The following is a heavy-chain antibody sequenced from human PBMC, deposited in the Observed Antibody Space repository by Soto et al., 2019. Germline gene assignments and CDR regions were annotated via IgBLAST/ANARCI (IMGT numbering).Heavy chain of an antibody. J-gene: IGHJ6*02. D-gene: IGHD3-10*01. V-gene: IGHV1-18*01. CDR2: ISGYTGNT. CDR3: SPFIMVGGSFHPNYYTGMDA. Sequence: QVKLVQSGAEVKKPGASVTVSCKTSGYTFSNYGINWVRQAPGQGLEWMGWISGYTGNTNYAQTAKGRVTMTTYTASGTVSMELRRLTSDHTPIVCCSPFIMVGGSFHPNYYTGMDAWYPGATVTVSS. CDR1: GYTFSNYG.